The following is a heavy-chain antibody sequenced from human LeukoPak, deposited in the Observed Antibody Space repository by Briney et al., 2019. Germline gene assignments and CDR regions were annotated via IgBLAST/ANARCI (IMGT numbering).Heavy chain of an antibody. J-gene: IGHJ4*02. CDR1: GFTFSSYG. CDR3: AKSRGGRDYGSFDY. CDR2: ISYDGSNK. V-gene: IGHV3-30*18. Sequence: GGSLRLSCAASGFTFSSYGMHWVRQAPGKGLEWVAVISYDGSNKYYADSVKGRFTISRDNSKNTLYLQMNSLRAEDTAVYYCAKSRGGRDYGSFDYWGQGTLVTVSS. D-gene: IGHD3-10*01.